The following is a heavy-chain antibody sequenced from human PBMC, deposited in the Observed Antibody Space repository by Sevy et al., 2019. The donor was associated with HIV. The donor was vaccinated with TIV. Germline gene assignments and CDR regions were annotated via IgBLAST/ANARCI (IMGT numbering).Heavy chain of an antibody. CDR2: IRPDGSAK. CDR3: ARGLGLDC. Sequence: GGSLRLSCAASGFTFSPYWMTWVRQAPGKGLEWVANIRPDGSAKYYVDSVKGRFTISRDNAKNSLYLQMNSLRADDTSMYYCARGLGLDCWGQGALVTVSS. CDR1: GFTFSPYW. J-gene: IGHJ4*02. D-gene: IGHD3-16*01. V-gene: IGHV3-7*01.